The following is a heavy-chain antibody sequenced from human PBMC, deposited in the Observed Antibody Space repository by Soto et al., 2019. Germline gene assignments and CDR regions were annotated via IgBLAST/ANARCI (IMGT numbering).Heavy chain of an antibody. CDR3: ARGRYGDY. J-gene: IGHJ4*02. D-gene: IGHD1-1*01. V-gene: IGHV1-18*01. Sequence: QVHLVQSGAEVKNPGASVKVSCKGSGYDFTTYGITWVRQAAGQGLEWMAWISAHNGNTNYSPNLQGRVTVTRDTSTSTAYIELRSLRSDDTAVYYFARGRYGDYWGQGALVTVSS. CDR2: ISAHNGNT. CDR1: GYDFTTYG.